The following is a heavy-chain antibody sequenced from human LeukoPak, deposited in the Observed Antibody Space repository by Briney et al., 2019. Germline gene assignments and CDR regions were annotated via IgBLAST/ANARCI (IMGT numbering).Heavy chain of an antibody. CDR1: GFTVSSSS. J-gene: IGHJ6*02. CDR2: ISSDGNT. Sequence: PGGSLRLSCAASGFTVSSSSMNWVRLGPGKGLEWVSVISSDGNTYYADSVKGRFTISRDNSRNTLSLQMHGLRADDTAVYYCAGGQEQFSSPWQWGPRRKNFYYYGMDVWGQGTTVTVSS. CDR3: AGGQEQFSSPWQWGPRRKNFYYYGMDV. V-gene: IGHV3-66*01. D-gene: IGHD6-19*01.